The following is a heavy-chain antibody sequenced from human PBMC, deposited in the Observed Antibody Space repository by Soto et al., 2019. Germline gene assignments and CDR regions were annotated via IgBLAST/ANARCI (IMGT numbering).Heavy chain of an antibody. D-gene: IGHD3-10*01. J-gene: IGHJ4*02. V-gene: IGHV3-30-3*01. CDR1: GFTFSSYA. CDR3: ASKKGGSSNFDY. Sequence: GGSLRLSCAASGFTFSSYAMRWVRQAPGKGLEWVAVISYDGSNKYYADSVKGRFTISRDNSKNTLYLQMNSLRAEDTAVYYCASKKGGSSNFDYWGQGTLVTVS. CDR2: ISYDGSNK.